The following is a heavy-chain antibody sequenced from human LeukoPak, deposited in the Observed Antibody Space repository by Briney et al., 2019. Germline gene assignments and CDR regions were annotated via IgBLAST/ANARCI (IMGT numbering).Heavy chain of an antibody. V-gene: IGHV3-23*01. CDR2: IINSGGST. D-gene: IGHD3-9*01. CDR3: AKDPDYDILTGYFDY. J-gene: IGHJ4*02. Sequence: PGGSLRLSCAASGFTFRSYAMNWVRQAPGKGLEWVSGIINSGGSTYYADSVKGRFSISRDNSKNTLYLQMNSLRAEDTAVYYCAKDPDYDILTGYFDYWGQGTLVTVSS. CDR1: GFTFRSYA.